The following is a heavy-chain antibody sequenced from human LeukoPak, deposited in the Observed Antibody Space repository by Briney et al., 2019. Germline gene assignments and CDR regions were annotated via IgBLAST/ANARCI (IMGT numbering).Heavy chain of an antibody. V-gene: IGHV3-30*03. Sequence: GGSLRLSCAASGFTFSSYGMHWVRQAPGKGLEWVAVISYDGSNKYYADSVKGRFTISRDNAKNSLYLQMNSLRAEDTAVYYCASRSGYRAFDIWGQGTMVTVSS. CDR3: ASRSGYRAFDI. CDR1: GFTFSSYG. J-gene: IGHJ3*02. CDR2: ISYDGSNK. D-gene: IGHD3-22*01.